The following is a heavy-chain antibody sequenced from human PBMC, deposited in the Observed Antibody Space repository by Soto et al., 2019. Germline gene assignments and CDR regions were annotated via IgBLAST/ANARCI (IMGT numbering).Heavy chain of an antibody. CDR2: IYHSGST. J-gene: IGHJ5*02. Sequence: SSETLSLTCAVSGGSISSGGYSWSWIRQPPGKGLEWIGYIYHSGSTYYNPSLKSRVTISVDTSKNQFSLKLSSVTAADTAVYYCARGPGNPWGQGTLVTVSS. CDR3: ARGPGNP. CDR1: GGSISSGGYS. V-gene: IGHV4-30-2*05.